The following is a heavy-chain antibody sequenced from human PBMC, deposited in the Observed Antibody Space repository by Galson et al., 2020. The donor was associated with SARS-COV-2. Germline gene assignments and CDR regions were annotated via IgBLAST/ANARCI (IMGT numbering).Heavy chain of an antibody. CDR3: AHRRFGEHKGAFDV. Sequence: SGPTLVKPTQTLTLTCTFSGFSLNTSGVAVGWIRQPPGKALDWLSLIYWNDDKRYRSSLKSRLTITKDTSKNQVVLTITNMDPVDTATYYCAHRRFGEHKGAFDVWGQGTLVTVSS. J-gene: IGHJ3*01. V-gene: IGHV2-5*01. CDR1: GFSLNTSGVA. D-gene: IGHD3-10*01. CDR2: IYWNDDK.